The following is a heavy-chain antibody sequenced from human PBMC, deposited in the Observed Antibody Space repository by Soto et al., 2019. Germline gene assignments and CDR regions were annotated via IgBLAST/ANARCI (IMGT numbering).Heavy chain of an antibody. CDR3: ARDGIVGQQLVLYYYYYYYMDV. CDR2: IWYDGSNK. J-gene: IGHJ6*03. V-gene: IGHV3-33*01. Sequence: GGSLRLSCAASGFTFSSYGMHWVRQAPGKGLEWVAVIWYDGSNKYYADSVKGRFTISRDNSKNTLYLQMNSLRAEDTAVYYCARDGIVGQQLVLYYYYYYYMDVWGKGTTVTVSS. CDR1: GFTFSSYG. D-gene: IGHD6-13*01.